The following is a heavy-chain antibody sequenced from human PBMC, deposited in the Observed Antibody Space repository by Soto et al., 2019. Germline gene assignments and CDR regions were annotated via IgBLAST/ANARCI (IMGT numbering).Heavy chain of an antibody. V-gene: IGHV1-69*06. Sequence: SVKVSCKASGGTFSSYAISWVRQAPGQGLEWMGGIIPIFGTANYAQKFQGRVTITADKSTSTAYMELSSLRSEDTAVYYCARSRWGYDSSGYEVNWFDLWGQGTLVTVSS. D-gene: IGHD3-22*01. CDR2: IIPIFGTA. J-gene: IGHJ5*02. CDR3: ARSRWGYDSSGYEVNWFDL. CDR1: GGTFSSYA.